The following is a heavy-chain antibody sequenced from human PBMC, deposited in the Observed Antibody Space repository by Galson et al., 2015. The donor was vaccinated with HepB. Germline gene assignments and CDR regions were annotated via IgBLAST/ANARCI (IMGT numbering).Heavy chain of an antibody. CDR3: GGDVRVVVITLRDAFDI. CDR1: GFTFRSYA. J-gene: IGHJ3*02. V-gene: IGHV3-30-3*01. D-gene: IGHD3-22*01. CDR2: IFYGGNNK. Sequence: SLRLSCAASGFTFRSYALPWVRQAPGQGLGGGAGIFYGGNNKYYADFVKGRFTISRDNSKNTLYLQMNSLRAEDTAVYYCGGDVRVVVITLRDAFDIWGQGTMVTVSS.